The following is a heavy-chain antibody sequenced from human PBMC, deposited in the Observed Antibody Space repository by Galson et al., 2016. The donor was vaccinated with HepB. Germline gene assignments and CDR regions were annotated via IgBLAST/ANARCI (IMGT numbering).Heavy chain of an antibody. CDR3: AKDSISLDGLWDFDH. J-gene: IGHJ4*02. Sequence: SLRLSCAGTGFTFSPYAMSWVRQAPGKGLEWVSGITGSSGTKVYADSVRGRFTVSRDNSKSTLYLQMNSLRVEDTAVYYCAKDSISLDGLWDFDHWGQGTLVTVSS. CDR1: GFTFSPYA. CDR2: ITGSSGTK. V-gene: IGHV3-23*01. D-gene: IGHD3/OR15-3a*01.